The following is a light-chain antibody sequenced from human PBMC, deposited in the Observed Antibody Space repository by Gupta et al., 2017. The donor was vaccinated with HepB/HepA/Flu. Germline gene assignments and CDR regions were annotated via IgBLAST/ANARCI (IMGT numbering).Light chain of an antibody. CDR2: GAS. CDR3: QQYNSFPRT. CDR1: RGISTW. V-gene: IGKV1-12*01. Sequence: DVQMTHSPSPVSASVGDSVTITCRASRGISTWLVWYQQKPGEPPKFLVYGASNVESGVPSRFSGSGSGTDFTLTINSLQPEDFATYYCQQYNSFPRTFGQGTKVEIE. J-gene: IGKJ1*01.